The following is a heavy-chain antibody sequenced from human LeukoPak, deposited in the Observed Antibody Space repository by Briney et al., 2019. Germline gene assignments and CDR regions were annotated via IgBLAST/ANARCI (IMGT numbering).Heavy chain of an antibody. CDR2: IYTSGST. CDR1: GGSISSGSYY. CDR3: ARGRVVEAVGI. V-gene: IGHV4-61*02. Sequence: SQTLSLTCTVSGGSISSGSYYWSWIRQPAGKGLEWIGRIYTSGSTNYNPSLKSRVSLSVDSSKNQFSLKLNSVTAADTAVYYCARGRVVEAVGIWGQGTMVTVSS. D-gene: IGHD2-15*01. J-gene: IGHJ3*02.